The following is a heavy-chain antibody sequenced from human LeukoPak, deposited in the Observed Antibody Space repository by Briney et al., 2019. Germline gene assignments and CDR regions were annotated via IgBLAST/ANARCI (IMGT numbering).Heavy chain of an antibody. CDR3: AKGGWIQLWLRSGMDV. J-gene: IGHJ6*02. CDR2: IRYDGSNK. CDR1: GFTFSSYG. V-gene: IGHV3-30*02. Sequence: GGSLRLSCAASGFTFSSYGMHWVRQAPGKGLEWVAFIRYDGSNKYYADSVKGRFTISRDNSKNTLYLQMNSLRAEDTAVYYCAKGGWIQLWLRSGMDVWGQGTTVTVSS. D-gene: IGHD5-18*01.